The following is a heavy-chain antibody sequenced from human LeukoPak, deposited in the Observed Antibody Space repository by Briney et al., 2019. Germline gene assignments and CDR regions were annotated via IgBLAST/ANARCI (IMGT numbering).Heavy chain of an antibody. Sequence: ASVKVSCKASGYTFTSYAMHWVRQAPGQRLEWMGWINAGNGNTKYSQKFQGRVTITRDTSASTAYMELNSLRSEDTAVYYCARRPFGTTGTRSLDYWGQGTLVTVSS. D-gene: IGHD1-1*01. J-gene: IGHJ4*02. V-gene: IGHV1-3*01. CDR3: ARRPFGTTGTRSLDY. CDR1: GYTFTSYA. CDR2: INAGNGNT.